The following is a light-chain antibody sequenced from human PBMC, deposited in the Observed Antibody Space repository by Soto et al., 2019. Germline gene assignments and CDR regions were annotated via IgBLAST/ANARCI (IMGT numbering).Light chain of an antibody. J-gene: IGKJ3*01. V-gene: IGKV1-39*01. CDR3: QQSYSTPFT. CDR1: QSISSY. Sequence: DIQMTQSPSSLSASVGDRVTITCLASQSISSYLNCYQQKPGKAPKLLIYAASSLQSGVPSRFSGSGSGTDFTLTISSLQPEDFATYYCQQSYSTPFTLGPGTKVDIK. CDR2: AAS.